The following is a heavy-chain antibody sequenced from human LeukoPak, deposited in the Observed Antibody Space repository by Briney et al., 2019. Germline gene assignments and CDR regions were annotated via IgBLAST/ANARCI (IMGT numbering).Heavy chain of an antibody. CDR3: ARGQIGGWYVDY. D-gene: IGHD6-19*01. CDR2: INHSGST. Sequence: SETLSLTCAVYGGSFSGYYWSWIRQPPGKGLEWIGEINHSGSTNYNPSLKSRVTISVDTSKNQFSLKLSSVTAADTAVYYCARGQIGGWYVDYWGQGTLVTVSS. CDR1: GGSFSGYY. V-gene: IGHV4-34*01. J-gene: IGHJ4*02.